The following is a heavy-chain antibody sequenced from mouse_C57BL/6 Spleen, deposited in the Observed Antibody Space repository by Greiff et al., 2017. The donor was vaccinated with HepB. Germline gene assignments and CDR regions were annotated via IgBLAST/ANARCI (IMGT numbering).Heavy chain of an antibody. CDR3: ASFYDYDYAMDY. Sequence: VQLQQSGAELVKPGASVKISCKASGYAFSSYWMNWVKQRPGKGLAWIGQIYPGDGDTNYNGKFKGKATLTADKSSSTAYMQLSSLTSEDSAVYFCASFYDYDYAMDYWGQGTSVTVSS. D-gene: IGHD2-4*01. J-gene: IGHJ4*01. CDR1: GYAFSSYW. CDR2: IYPGDGDT. V-gene: IGHV1-80*01.